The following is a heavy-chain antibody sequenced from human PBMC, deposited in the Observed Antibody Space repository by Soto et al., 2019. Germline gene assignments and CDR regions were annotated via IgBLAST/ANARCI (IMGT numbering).Heavy chain of an antibody. Sequence: EEQLVESGGGLVQPGGSLKLPCVGSGFTFGSNWMSWVRRAPGKGLEWGAAINKDGSDKYYVDSVKGRFTISRDNAENSLYLQMNTLRAEDTAVYYCTRVDYDFWSGYPALYYYGMDVWGQGTTVTVSS. V-gene: IGHV3-7*03. CDR2: INKDGSDK. CDR1: GFTFGSNW. J-gene: IGHJ6*02. D-gene: IGHD3-3*01. CDR3: TRVDYDFWSGYPALYYYGMDV.